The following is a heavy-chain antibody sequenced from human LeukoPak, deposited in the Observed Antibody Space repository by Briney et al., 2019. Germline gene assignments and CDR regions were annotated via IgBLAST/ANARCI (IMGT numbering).Heavy chain of an antibody. J-gene: IGHJ5*02. CDR1: GGSISSHY. D-gene: IGHD1-7*01. Sequence: SETLSLTCTVSGGSISSHYWSWIRQPPGKGLEWMGYSYYSGSTNYNPSLKSRVTISVDTSKNQFSLKLSSVTAADTAVYYCARTGDWNYANWFDPWGQGTLVTVSS. CDR3: ARTGDWNYANWFDP. CDR2: SYYSGST. V-gene: IGHV4-59*11.